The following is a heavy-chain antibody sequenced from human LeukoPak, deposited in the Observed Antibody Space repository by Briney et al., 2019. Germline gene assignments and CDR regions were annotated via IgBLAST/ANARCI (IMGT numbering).Heavy chain of an antibody. CDR2: INHSGST. CDR3: ARLHQGAFDI. CDR1: GGSFSGYY. J-gene: IGHJ3*02. V-gene: IGHV4-34*01. Sequence: SETLSLTCAVYGGSFSGYYWSWIRQPPGKGLEWIGEINHSGSTNYNPSLKSRVTISVDTSKNQFSLKLSSVTAADTAVYYCARLHQGAFDIWGQGTMDRVSS.